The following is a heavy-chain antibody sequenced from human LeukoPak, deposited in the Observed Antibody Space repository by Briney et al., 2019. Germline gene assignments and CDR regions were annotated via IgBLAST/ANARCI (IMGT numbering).Heavy chain of an antibody. CDR3: ARRPTYGDSIDY. CDR1: GYSFTSYW. V-gene: IGHV5-51*01. CDR2: IYPGDSDT. J-gene: IGHJ4*02. D-gene: IGHD4-17*01. Sequence: GESLKISCKGSGYSFTSYWIGWVRQLAGKGLEWMGIIYPGDSDTRYSPSFQGQDTISADKSISTAYLQRSSLKASDTAMYYCARRPTYGDSIDYLGQGTLVTVSS.